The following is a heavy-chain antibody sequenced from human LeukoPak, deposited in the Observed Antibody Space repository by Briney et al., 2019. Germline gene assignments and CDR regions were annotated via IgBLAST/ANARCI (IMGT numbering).Heavy chain of an antibody. D-gene: IGHD5-24*01. V-gene: IGHV3-23*01. CDR2: ISDGGGRT. CDR3: AKDLIAAGYNYVDC. CDR1: GFTFSSYA. Sequence: GGSLRLSCAASGFTFSSYAMNWVRQAPGKGLEWVSGISDGGGRTHYADSVKGRFTVSRDNSKNTLYLQMNSLRAEDSAVYYCAKDLIAAGYNYVDCWGQGTLVTVSS. J-gene: IGHJ4*02.